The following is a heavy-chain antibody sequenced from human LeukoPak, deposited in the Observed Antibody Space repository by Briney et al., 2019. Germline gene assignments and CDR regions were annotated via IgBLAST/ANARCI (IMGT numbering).Heavy chain of an antibody. Sequence: PSETLSLTCTVAGGSISSSSYYWGWIRQPPGRGLEWTGRIYYSGSTNYNPSLKSRVTISVDTSKNQFSLKLSSVTAADTAVYYCARDFLSGSSRAFDIWGQGTMVTVSS. CDR2: IYYSGST. CDR1: GGSISSSSYY. V-gene: IGHV4-39*07. J-gene: IGHJ3*02. CDR3: ARDFLSGSSRAFDI. D-gene: IGHD1-26*01.